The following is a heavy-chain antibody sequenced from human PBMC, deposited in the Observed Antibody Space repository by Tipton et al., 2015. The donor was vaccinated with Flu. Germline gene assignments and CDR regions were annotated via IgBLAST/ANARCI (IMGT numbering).Heavy chain of an antibody. Sequence: LRLSCSVFGDSIDSRYYWAWIRQPPGKGLEWIGNIHREGNSYYSPSLKSRVTMSIDRSKNQFSLEMRSVTASDTAVYYCARRDYSNYVSDPKNWFNSWGLGTLVTVPS. J-gene: IGHJ5*01. D-gene: IGHD4-11*01. V-gene: IGHV4-38-2*01. CDR3: ARRDYSNYVSDPKNWFNS. CDR1: GDSIDSRYY. CDR2: IHREGNS.